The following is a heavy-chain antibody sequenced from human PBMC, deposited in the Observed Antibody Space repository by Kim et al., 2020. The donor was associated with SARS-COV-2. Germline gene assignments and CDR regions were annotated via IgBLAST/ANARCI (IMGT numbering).Heavy chain of an antibody. V-gene: IGHV4-34*01. Sequence: SETLSLICAVYGGSFSGYYWSWIRQPPGKGLEWIGEINHSGSTNYNPSLKSRVTISVDTSKNQFSLKLSSVTAADTAVYYCARVSSGYRSHLGYFDYWGQGTLVTVSS. D-gene: IGHD3-22*01. CDR1: GGSFSGYY. CDR3: ARVSSGYRSHLGYFDY. J-gene: IGHJ4*02. CDR2: INHSGST.